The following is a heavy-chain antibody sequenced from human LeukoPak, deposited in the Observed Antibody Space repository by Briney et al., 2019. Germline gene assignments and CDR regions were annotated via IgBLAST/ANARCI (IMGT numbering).Heavy chain of an antibody. D-gene: IGHD2-15*01. CDR1: GYTFTGYY. J-gene: IGHJ4*02. CDR3: ARSGLWRGYCSGGNCYHCAY. CDR2: INPNSGGT. Sequence: ASVKVSCKASGYTFTGYYMHWVRQAPGQGLEWMGWINPNSGGTNYAQKFQGRVTMTRDTSISTAYMELSRLRSDDTAVYYCARSGLWRGYCSGGNCYHCAYWGQGTLVTVSS. V-gene: IGHV1-2*02.